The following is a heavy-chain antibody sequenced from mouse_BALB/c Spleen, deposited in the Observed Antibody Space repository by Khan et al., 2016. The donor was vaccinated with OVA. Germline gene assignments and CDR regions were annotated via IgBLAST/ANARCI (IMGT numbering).Heavy chain of an antibody. CDR1: GFTFSTYG. J-gene: IGHJ3*01. D-gene: IGHD1-1*01. CDR2: VSTGGSYT. CDR3: TRLAYYYDSEGLAY. V-gene: IGHV5-6*01. Sequence: EVQLVESGGDLVKPGGSLNLSCAASGFTFSTYGMSWVRQAPDKRLEWVATVSTGGSYTYYPDSVKGRFTISRDNAKNTLYLQMSGLRSEDTAMFYCTRLAYYYDSEGLAYWGQGTLVTVSA.